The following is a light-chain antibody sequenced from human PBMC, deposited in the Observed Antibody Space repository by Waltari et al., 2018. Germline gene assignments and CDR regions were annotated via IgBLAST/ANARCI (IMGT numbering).Light chain of an antibody. CDR2: GTS. Sequence: EIVMTQSPVTLSVSPGERAALPCRPSQSVRTNLAWYQQRPGQTPRLLIYGTSTRATEIPARFSGSGSGTEFTLTISSLEPEDFAVYYCQQRIGWPPWTFGQGTKVEI. CDR1: QSVRTN. V-gene: IGKV3-15*01. J-gene: IGKJ1*01. CDR3: QQRIGWPPWT.